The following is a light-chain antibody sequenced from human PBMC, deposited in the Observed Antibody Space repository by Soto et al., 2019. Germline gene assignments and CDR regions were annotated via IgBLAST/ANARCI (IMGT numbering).Light chain of an antibody. CDR1: NSDVDDYRY. Sequence: QSALTQPRSVSGSPGQSLTISCTGTNSDVDDYRYVSWYQQFPGKAPKLVIYGVNQRPSGVPNRFSASNSDNTASLTISWLQAEDEADYYCCSYVTTPEIFGTGTKVTVL. CDR3: CSYVTTPEI. V-gene: IGLV2-11*01. J-gene: IGLJ1*01. CDR2: GVN.